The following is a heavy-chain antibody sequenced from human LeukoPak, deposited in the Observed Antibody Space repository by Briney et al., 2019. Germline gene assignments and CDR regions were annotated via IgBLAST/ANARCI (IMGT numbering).Heavy chain of an antibody. J-gene: IGHJ6*03. CDR3: ARGGDYYYYMDV. Sequence: SETLSLTCSVSGDSLRNQCWGWIRQPPGKGLEWIGYIYYSGRTNYSPSLKSRVTMSVDTSKNQFSLRLSSVTAADTAGEYCARGGDYYYYMDVWGKGTTVTVSS. CDR2: IYYSGRT. CDR1: GDSLRNQC. V-gene: IGHV4-59*11.